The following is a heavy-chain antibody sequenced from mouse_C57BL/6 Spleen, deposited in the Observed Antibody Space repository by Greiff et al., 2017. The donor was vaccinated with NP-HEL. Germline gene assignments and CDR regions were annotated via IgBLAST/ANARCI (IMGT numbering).Heavy chain of an antibody. J-gene: IGHJ2*01. D-gene: IGHD3-3*01. Sequence: DVMLVESGGGLVKPGGSLKLSCAASGFTFSDYGMHWVRQAPEKGLEWVAYISSGSSTIYYADTVKGRFTISRDNAKNTLFLQLTSLRSEDTAMYYCARGGTGDDWGQGTTLTVSS. CDR3: ARGGTGDD. CDR1: GFTFSDYG. V-gene: IGHV5-17*01. CDR2: ISSGSSTI.